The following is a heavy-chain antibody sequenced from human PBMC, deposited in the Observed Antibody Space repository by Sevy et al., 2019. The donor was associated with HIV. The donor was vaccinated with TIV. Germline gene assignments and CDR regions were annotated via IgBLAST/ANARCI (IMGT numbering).Heavy chain of an antibody. D-gene: IGHD2-21*02. CDR3: AASSRSYCGGDCYDTFDY. V-gene: IGHV1-58*01. CDR1: GFTFTSSA. J-gene: IGHJ4*02. Sequence: ASVKVSCKASGFTFTSSAVQWVRQARGQRLEWIGWIVVGSGNTNYAQKFQERVTITRDMSTSTAYMGLSSLRSEDTAVYYCAASSRSYCGGDCYDTFDYWGQGTLVTVSS. CDR2: IVVGSGNT.